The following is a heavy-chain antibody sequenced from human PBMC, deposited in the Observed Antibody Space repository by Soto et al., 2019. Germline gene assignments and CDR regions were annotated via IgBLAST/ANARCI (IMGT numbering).Heavy chain of an antibody. D-gene: IGHD1-26*01. CDR2: IYYSGST. J-gene: IGHJ2*01. CDR3: ARGGRSGWYFDL. Sequence: QVQLQESGPGLVKPSETLSLTCTVPGGSISSYYWNWIRQPPGKGLEWIGYIYYSGSTNYNPSLKSRVTISLDAAHDQFSRKLSSVTAADTAVYYCARGGRSGWYFDLWGRGTLFTVSS. V-gene: IGHV4-59*01. CDR1: GGSISSYY.